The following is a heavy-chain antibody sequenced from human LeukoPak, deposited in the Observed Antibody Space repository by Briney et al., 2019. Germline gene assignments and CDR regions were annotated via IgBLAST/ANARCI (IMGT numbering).Heavy chain of an antibody. J-gene: IGHJ5*02. CDR2: IYPSGST. D-gene: IGHD3-10*01. V-gene: IGHV4-4*07. CDR1: XYY. Sequence: XYYXSWIRQPAGKGLEWIGRIYPSGSTNYNPSLKSRVTMSADTSKNQFSLKLSSVTAADTAVYYCARAPYGSGANWFDPWGQGTLVTVSS. CDR3: ARAPYGSGANWFDP.